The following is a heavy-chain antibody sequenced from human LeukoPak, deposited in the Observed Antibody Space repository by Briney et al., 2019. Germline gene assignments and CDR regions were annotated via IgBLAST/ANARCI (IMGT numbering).Heavy chain of an antibody. CDR1: GGTFSSYA. Sequence: ASVKVSCKASGGTFSSYAISWVRQAPGQGLEWMGGIIPIFGTANYAQKFQGRVTITADESTSTAYMELSSLRSEDTAVYYCATVFKGSSWSIDYWGQGTLVTVSS. CDR3: ATVFKGSSWSIDY. D-gene: IGHD6-13*01. CDR2: IIPIFGTA. J-gene: IGHJ4*02. V-gene: IGHV1-69*13.